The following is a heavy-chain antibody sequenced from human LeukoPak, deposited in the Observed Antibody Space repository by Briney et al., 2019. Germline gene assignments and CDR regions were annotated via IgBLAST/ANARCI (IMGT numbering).Heavy chain of an antibody. CDR3: ANGDSGYPFDY. Sequence: ASVKVSCKASGYTFTGYYMHWVRQAPGKGLEWMGGFDPEDGETIYAQKFQGRVTMTEDTSTDTAYMELSSLRSEDTAVYYCANGDSGYPFDYWGQGTLVTVSS. V-gene: IGHV1-24*01. J-gene: IGHJ4*02. CDR1: GYTFTGYY. D-gene: IGHD3-22*01. CDR2: FDPEDGET.